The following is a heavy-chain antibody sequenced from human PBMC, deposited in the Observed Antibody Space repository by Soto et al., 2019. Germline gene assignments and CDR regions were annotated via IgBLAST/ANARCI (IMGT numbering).Heavy chain of an antibody. CDR2: ISGSGGST. CDR3: AKDRDEITGTRVSYFDY. V-gene: IGHV3-23*01. Sequence: EVQLLESGGGLVQPGGSLRLSCAASGFTFSSYAMSWVRRAPGKGLEWVSAISGSGGSTYYADSVKGRFTISRDNSKNTLYLQMNSLRAEDTAVYYCAKDRDEITGTRVSYFDYWGQGTLVTVSS. CDR1: GFTFSSYA. J-gene: IGHJ4*02. D-gene: IGHD1-7*01.